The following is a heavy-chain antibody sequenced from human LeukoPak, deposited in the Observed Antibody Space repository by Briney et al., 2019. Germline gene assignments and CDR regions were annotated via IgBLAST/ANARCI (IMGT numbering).Heavy chain of an antibody. CDR1: GGSISSFY. J-gene: IGHJ3*02. V-gene: IGHV4-59*01. D-gene: IGHD5/OR15-5a*01. Sequence: MASETLSLTCPVSGGSISSFYWSWIRQPPGQRLEYIGYISYSGTTSYNPSPKSRVTISLDTTKNQFSLKLCSVTAADTAVYNCARDKGLPQAFYIWGEGTMVTVSS. CDR3: ARDKGLPQAFYI. CDR2: ISYSGTT.